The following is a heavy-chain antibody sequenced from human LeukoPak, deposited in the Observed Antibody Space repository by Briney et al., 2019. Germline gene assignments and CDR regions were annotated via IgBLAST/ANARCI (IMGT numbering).Heavy chain of an antibody. J-gene: IGHJ4*02. CDR2: ISGSGGST. CDR1: EFTFSSYA. D-gene: IGHD3-16*02. Sequence: GGSLRLSCAASEFTFSSYAMSWVRQAPGKGLEWVSAISGSGGSTYYADSVKGRFTISRDNSKNTLYRQMNSLRAEDTAVYYCAKDLGGSPLSPADYWGQGTLVTVSS. V-gene: IGHV3-23*01. CDR3: AKDLGGSPLSPADY.